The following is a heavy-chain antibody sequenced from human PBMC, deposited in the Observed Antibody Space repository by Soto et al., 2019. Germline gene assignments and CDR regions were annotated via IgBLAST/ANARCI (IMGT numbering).Heavy chain of an antibody. CDR1: GFTFSSYA. CDR3: AKTVDTGYSYGYYFDY. CDR2: ISGSGGST. D-gene: IGHD5-18*01. J-gene: IGHJ4*02. Sequence: GGSLRLSCAASGFTFSSYAMSWVRQAPGKGLEWVSAISGSGGSTYYADSVKGRFTISRDNSKNTLYLQMNSLRAEDTAVYYCAKTVDTGYSYGYYFDYWGQGTLVTVSS. V-gene: IGHV3-23*01.